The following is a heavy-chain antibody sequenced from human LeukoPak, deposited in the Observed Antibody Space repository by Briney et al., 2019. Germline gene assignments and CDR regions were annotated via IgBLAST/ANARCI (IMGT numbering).Heavy chain of an antibody. V-gene: IGHV3-33*06. J-gene: IGHJ3*02. CDR2: RWYDGSNK. D-gene: IGHD1-26*01. CDR3: AKGRIVGAYDAFDI. Sequence: GGSLRLSCAASGFTFSSYGMHWVRQAPGKGLEWVAVRWYDGSNKYYADSVKGRFTISRDNSKNTLYLQMNSLRAEDTAAYYCAKGRIVGAYDAFDIWGQGTMVTVSS. CDR1: GFTFSSYG.